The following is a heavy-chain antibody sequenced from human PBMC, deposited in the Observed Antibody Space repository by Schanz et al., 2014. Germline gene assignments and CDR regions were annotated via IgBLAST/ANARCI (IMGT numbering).Heavy chain of an antibody. V-gene: IGHV3-30-3*01. CDR2: ISYDGSNK. CDR3: AKQIHYDILTVTRN. CDR1: GFTLSSYA. Sequence: QVQLVESGGGVVQPGRSLRLSCAAYGFTLSSYAMHWVRQAPGKGLEWVAVISYDGSNKYYADSVKGRFTISRDNSENTLYLQMNSLSADDTAVYYCAKQIHYDILTVTRNWGQGTLVTVSS. D-gene: IGHD3-9*01. J-gene: IGHJ4*02.